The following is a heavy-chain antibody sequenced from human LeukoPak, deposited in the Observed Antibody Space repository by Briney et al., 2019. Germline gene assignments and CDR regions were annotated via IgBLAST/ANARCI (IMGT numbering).Heavy chain of an antibody. D-gene: IGHD3-22*01. CDR2: IYYSGST. J-gene: IGHJ4*02. CDR3: AREAQPTYYYDSSGYYFDY. CDR1: GGSISSGGYY. V-gene: IGHV4-31*03. Sequence: PSETLSLTCTVSGGSISSGGYYWSWIRQHPGKGLEWIGYIYYSGSTYYNPSLKSRVTISVDTSKNQFSLELSSVTAADTAVYYCAREAQPTYYYDSSGYYFDYWGQGTLVTVSS.